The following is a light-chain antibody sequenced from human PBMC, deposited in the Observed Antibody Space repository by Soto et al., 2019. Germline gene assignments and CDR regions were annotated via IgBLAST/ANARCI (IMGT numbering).Light chain of an antibody. V-gene: IGKV1-39*01. Sequence: DIQMTQSPSSLSASVGDRVTIGCRASQSISRYLNWYRQRPGRVPELLILEASSLQSGVPSRFSASGSETYFTLTISSLQPEDFATYYCQQSFSTPYNFGQGTKLEIK. CDR2: EAS. CDR1: QSISRY. CDR3: QQSFSTPYN. J-gene: IGKJ2*01.